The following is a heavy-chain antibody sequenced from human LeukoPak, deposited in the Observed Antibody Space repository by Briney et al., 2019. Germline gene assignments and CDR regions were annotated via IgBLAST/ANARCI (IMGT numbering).Heavy chain of an antibody. CDR3: ARDGDYYDSSGYGNWFDP. D-gene: IGHD3-22*01. CDR1: GGSFSGYY. Sequence: SETLSLTCAVYGGSFSGYYWSWIRQPPGKGLEWIGEINHSGSTYYNPSLKSRVTISVDTSKNQFSLKLSSVTAADTAVYYCARDGDYYDSSGYGNWFDPWGQGTLVTVSS. V-gene: IGHV4-34*01. CDR2: INHSGST. J-gene: IGHJ5*02.